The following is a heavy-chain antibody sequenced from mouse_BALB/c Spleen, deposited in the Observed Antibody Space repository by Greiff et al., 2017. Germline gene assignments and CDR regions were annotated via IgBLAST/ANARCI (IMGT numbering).Heavy chain of an antibody. J-gene: IGHJ3*01. CDR3: ARDYRYSWFAY. D-gene: IGHD2-14*01. CDR1: GFTFSSYG. V-gene: IGHV5-6*02. Sequence: DVMLVESGGDLVKPGGSLKLSCAASGFTFSSYGMSWVRQTPDKRLEWVATISSGGSYTYYPDSVKGRFTISRDNAKNTLYLQMSSLKSEDTAMYYCARDYRYSWFAYWGQGTLVTVSA. CDR2: ISSGGSYT.